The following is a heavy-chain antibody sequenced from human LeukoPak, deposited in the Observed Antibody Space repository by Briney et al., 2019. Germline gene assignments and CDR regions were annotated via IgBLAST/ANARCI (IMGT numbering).Heavy chain of an antibody. CDR2: ISSSSSTI. Sequence: GGSLRLSCAASGFTFSSYSMNWVRQAPGKGLEWVSYISSSSSTIYYADSVKGRFTISRDNAKNSLHLQMNSLRAEDTAVYYCARGLVPAAMVAYYYYYYGMDVWGQGTTVTVSS. CDR3: ARGLVPAAMVAYYYYYYGMDV. J-gene: IGHJ6*02. CDR1: GFTFSSYS. V-gene: IGHV3-48*04. D-gene: IGHD2-2*01.